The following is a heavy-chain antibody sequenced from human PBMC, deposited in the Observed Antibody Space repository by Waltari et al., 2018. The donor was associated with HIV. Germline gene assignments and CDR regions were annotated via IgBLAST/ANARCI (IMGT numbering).Heavy chain of an antibody. CDR1: GFTFSSYV. V-gene: IGHV3-23*01. CDR2: ISSSGGST. J-gene: IGHJ2*01. CDR3: AKVLGKWNFNL. Sequence: EVQLLESGGGLVQPGGSLRLSCAASGFTFSSYVMSWVRQAPGKGLGWVSGISSSGGSTYYADAVKGLSTVSRDNSKNSLYLQMNSLRAEDTAVYYCAKVLGKWNFNLWGRGTLVTVSS.